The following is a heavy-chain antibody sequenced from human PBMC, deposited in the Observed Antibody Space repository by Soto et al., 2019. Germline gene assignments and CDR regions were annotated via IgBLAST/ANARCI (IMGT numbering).Heavy chain of an antibody. D-gene: IGHD3-3*01. J-gene: IGHJ5*02. CDR2: INHSGTT. V-gene: IGHV4-34*01. CDR1: GGSFSSYQ. Sequence: PSETLSLTCAVRGGSFSSYQWSWIRQTPGQGLEWIGEINHSGTTNYNPSFKSRVTLSVDTSKKEFSLKVTSVSAADTAIYYCARGWRLDPWGQGTMVTVYS. CDR3: ARGWRLDP.